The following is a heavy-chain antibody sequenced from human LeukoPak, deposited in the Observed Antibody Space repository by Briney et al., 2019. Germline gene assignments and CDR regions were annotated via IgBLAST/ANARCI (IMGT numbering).Heavy chain of an antibody. J-gene: IGHJ4*02. V-gene: IGHV4-59*08. CDR1: GGSISSYY. CDR2: IYYSGST. D-gene: IGHD6-13*01. CDR3: ARSSSSSWYYYFDY. Sequence: SETLSLTCTVSGGSISSYYWSWIRQPPGKGLEWIGYIYYSGSTNYNPSLKSRVTIPVDTSKNQFSLKLSSVTAADTAVYYCARSSSSSWYYYFDYWGQGTLVTVSS.